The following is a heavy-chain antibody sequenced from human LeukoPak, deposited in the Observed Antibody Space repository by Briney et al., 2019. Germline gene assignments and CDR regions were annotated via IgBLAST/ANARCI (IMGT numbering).Heavy chain of an antibody. CDR3: ARDRSSGYGVDY. J-gene: IGHJ4*02. CDR1: GFTFSSYA. D-gene: IGHD3-22*01. V-gene: IGHV3-30*14. Sequence: PGGSLRLSCAASGFTFSSYAMHWVRQAPGKGLEWVAVISYDGSNKYYADSVKGRFTISRDNSKNTLYLQMNSLRAEDTAVYYCARDRSSGYGVDYWAREHWSPSPQ. CDR2: ISYDGSNK.